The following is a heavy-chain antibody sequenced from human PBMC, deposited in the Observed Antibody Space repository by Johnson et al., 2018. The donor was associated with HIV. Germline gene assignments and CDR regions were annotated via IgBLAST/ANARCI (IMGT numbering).Heavy chain of an antibody. J-gene: IGHJ3*02. Sequence: QVQLVESGGGVVQPGRSLRLSCAASGFTFSSYAMHWVRQAPGKGLEWVSVIYSAGNTFYTDSVKGRFTISRDNSKNTRYLQLNSLRAEETAVYYCARVGTGHAFDIWCQGTNVTVS. CDR2: IYSAGNT. D-gene: IGHD1-14*01. CDR3: ARVGTGHAFDI. V-gene: IGHV3-NL1*01. CDR1: GFTFSSYA.